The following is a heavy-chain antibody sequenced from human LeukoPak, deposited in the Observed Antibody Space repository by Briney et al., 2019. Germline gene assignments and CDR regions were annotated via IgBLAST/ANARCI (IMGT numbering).Heavy chain of an antibody. CDR1: GGSISSGSYY. CDR2: IYTSGST. J-gene: IGHJ6*02. Sequence: SETLSLTCTVSGGSISSGSYYWSWIRQPAGKGLEWIGRIYTSGSTNCNPSLKSRVTISVDTSKNQFSLKLSSVTAADTAVYYCARTTQRYGMDVWGQGTTVTVSS. D-gene: IGHD1-1*01. V-gene: IGHV4-61*02. CDR3: ARTTQRYGMDV.